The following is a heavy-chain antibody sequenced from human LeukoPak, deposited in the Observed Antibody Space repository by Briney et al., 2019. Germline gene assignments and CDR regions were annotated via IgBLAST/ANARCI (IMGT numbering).Heavy chain of an antibody. CDR1: GFTFRDHY. Sequence: PGGSLRLSCAASGFTFRDHYMSWIRQAPGKGLEWISYISPSGSSIYYADSVKGRFTIPRDNAKNSLNLQMNSLRAEDTAMYYCARGHYGMDVWGQGTTVTVSS. CDR2: ISPSGSSI. CDR3: ARGHYGMDV. J-gene: IGHJ6*02. V-gene: IGHV3-11*01.